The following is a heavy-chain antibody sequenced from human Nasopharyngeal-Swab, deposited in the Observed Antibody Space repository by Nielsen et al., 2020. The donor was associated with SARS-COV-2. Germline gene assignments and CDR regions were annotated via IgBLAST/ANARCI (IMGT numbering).Heavy chain of an antibody. CDR3: AKALSANNWNYYYYGMDV. J-gene: IGHJ6*02. CDR2: ISGSGGST. Sequence: GESLKISCAASGFTFSSYAMSGVRQAPGKGLEWVSAISGSGGSTYYADSVKGRFTISRDNSKNTLYLQMNSLRAEDTAVYYCAKALSANNWNYYYYGMDVWGQGTTVTVSS. CDR1: GFTFSSYA. V-gene: IGHV3-23*01. D-gene: IGHD1-20*01.